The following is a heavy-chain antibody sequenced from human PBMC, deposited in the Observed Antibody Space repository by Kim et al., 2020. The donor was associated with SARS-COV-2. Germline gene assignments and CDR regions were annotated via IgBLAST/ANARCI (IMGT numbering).Heavy chain of an antibody. CDR1: GFTFSSYA. Sequence: GGSLRLSCAASGFTFSSYAMSWVRQAPGKGLEWVSAISGSGGSTYYADSVKGRFTISRDNSKNTLYLQMNSLRAEDTAVYYCAKFQVPPSGYKGDAFDIWGQGTMVAVSS. D-gene: IGHD5-12*01. CDR3: AKFQVPPSGYKGDAFDI. CDR2: ISGSGGST. J-gene: IGHJ3*02. V-gene: IGHV3-23*01.